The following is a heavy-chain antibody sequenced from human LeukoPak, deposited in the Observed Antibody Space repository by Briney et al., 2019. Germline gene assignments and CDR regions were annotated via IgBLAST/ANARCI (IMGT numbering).Heavy chain of an antibody. CDR1: GFTFSSYW. CDR2: ISSSGSTI. Sequence: GGSLRLSCAASGFTFSSYWMSWVRQAPGKGLEWVSYISSSGSTIYYADSVKGRFTISRDNAKNSLYLQMNSLRAEDTAVYYCAREKGYCSGGSCYSDWFDPWGQGTLVTVSS. V-gene: IGHV3-48*04. J-gene: IGHJ5*02. D-gene: IGHD2-15*01. CDR3: AREKGYCSGGSCYSDWFDP.